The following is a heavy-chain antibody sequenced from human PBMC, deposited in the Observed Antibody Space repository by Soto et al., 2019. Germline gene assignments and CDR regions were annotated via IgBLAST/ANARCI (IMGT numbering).Heavy chain of an antibody. CDR1: GFTFSSYS. V-gene: IGHV3-21*01. D-gene: IGHD2-15*01. CDR2: ISRSSSYI. J-gene: IGHJ5*02. Sequence: EVQLVESGGGLVKPGGSLRLSCAASGFTFSSYSMNWVRQAPGKGLEWVASISRSSSYIYYADSVKGRFTISRDNAKNSLYLQMNSLRAEATAVYYCAREVKEYCSGGSCYFGNWFDPWGQGTLVTVSS. CDR3: AREVKEYCSGGSCYFGNWFDP.